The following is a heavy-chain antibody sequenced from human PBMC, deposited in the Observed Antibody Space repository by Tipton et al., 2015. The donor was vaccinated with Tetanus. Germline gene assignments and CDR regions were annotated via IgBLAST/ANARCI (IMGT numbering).Heavy chain of an antibody. Sequence: GSLRLSCTASGFTFSNYAMNWVRQAPGKGLEGVSGITGSGHISGSEGTTYYADSVKGRFTISRDNSKNTLYLQMNSLRVEDTAIYYCAKYGWSGVTWGQGTLVPVSS. CDR1: GFTFSNYA. CDR3: AKYGWSGVT. D-gene: IGHD3-3*01. V-gene: IGHV3-23*01. J-gene: IGHJ5*02. CDR2: ITGSGHISGSEGTT.